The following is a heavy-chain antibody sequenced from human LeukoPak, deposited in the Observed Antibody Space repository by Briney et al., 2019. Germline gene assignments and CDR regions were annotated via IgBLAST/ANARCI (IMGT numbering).Heavy chain of an antibody. J-gene: IGHJ4*02. CDR2: IYYSGST. CDR1: GGSISSSSYY. Sequence: SETLSPTCTVSGGSISSSSYYRGWIRQPPGKGLEWIGSIYYSGSTYYNPSLKSRVTISVDTSKNQLSLKLSSVTAADTAVYYCARIGYSSGWPQIDYWGQGTLVTVSS. V-gene: IGHV4-39*01. CDR3: ARIGYSSGWPQIDY. D-gene: IGHD6-19*01.